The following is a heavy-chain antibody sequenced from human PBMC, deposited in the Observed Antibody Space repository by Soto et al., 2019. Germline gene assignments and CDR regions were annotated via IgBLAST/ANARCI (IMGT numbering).Heavy chain of an antibody. Sequence: GGSLRLSCAASGFTFSPYEMNWVRQAPGKGLEWISYISSSATTIHYADSVKGRFTISRDNAKKSLYLQMNSLRAEDTAVYYCVPEARRSNGVCHFDYWGQGTLVTVYS. D-gene: IGHD2-8*01. V-gene: IGHV3-48*03. CDR2: ISSSATTI. J-gene: IGHJ4*02. CDR1: GFTFSPYE. CDR3: VPEARRSNGVCHFDY.